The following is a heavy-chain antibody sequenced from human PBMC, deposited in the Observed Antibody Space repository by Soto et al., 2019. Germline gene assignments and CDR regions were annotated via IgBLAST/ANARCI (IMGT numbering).Heavy chain of an antibody. J-gene: IGHJ5*02. CDR3: ARSYYDSTGFAVDP. CDR2: MYFGGSF. V-gene: IGHV4-59*02. CDR1: GASVSNGY. Sequence: QMQLQASGPGLVKPSETLSLTCTVSGASVSNGYWSWIRQPPGKGLEWIGFMYFGGSFSYTPSLTRRAPLSVETATNPFSMKWPSVTASDTAVYYCARSYYDSTGFAVDPWGQGTLVTVSS. D-gene: IGHD3-22*01.